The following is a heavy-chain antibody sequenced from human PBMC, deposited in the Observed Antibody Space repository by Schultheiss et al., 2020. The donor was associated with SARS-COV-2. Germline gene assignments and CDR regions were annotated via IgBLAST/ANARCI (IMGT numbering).Heavy chain of an antibody. CDR1: GGSISSGGYY. CDR2: IYYSGST. J-gene: IGHJ3*02. V-gene: IGHV4-31*03. D-gene: IGHD5-12*01. CDR3: ARDNPIVATIEGFAFDI. Sequence: LRLSCTVSGGSISSGGYYWSWIRQHPGKGLEWIGYIYYSGSTYYNPSLKSRVTMSVDTSKNQFSLKLSSVTAADTAVYYCARDNPIVATIEGFAFDIWGQGTMVTVSS.